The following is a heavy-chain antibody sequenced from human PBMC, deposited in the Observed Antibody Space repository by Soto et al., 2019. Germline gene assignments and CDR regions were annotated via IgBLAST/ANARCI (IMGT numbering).Heavy chain of an antibody. D-gene: IGHD6-19*01. Sequence: QEQLVQSGAEVKKPGASVKVSCKTSGYTFTDYDINWVRQATGQGLEWIGWMNPNSGETGYAQKFQGRVTMTRSASLSTAYLGLSSLRSEDTAVYYCAGVAVAGRPRWYNWVDPWGQGTLVTVSS. V-gene: IGHV1-8*01. CDR1: GYTFTDYD. J-gene: IGHJ5*02. CDR3: AGVAVAGRPRWYNWVDP. CDR2: MNPNSGET.